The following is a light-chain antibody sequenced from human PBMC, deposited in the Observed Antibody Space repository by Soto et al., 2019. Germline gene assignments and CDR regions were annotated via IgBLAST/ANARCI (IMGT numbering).Light chain of an antibody. CDR2: DTS. CDR1: QSLNSN. CDR3: QQDNNWWT. Sequence: ILLTQSPATLSVSPGERVTLSCRASQSLNSNLAWYQQRPGQAPRLLIYDTSTRATGIPARFSGSGSGTEFTLTISSLQSEDFAVYYCQQDNNWWTFGQGTKVEIK. J-gene: IGKJ1*01. V-gene: IGKV3-15*01.